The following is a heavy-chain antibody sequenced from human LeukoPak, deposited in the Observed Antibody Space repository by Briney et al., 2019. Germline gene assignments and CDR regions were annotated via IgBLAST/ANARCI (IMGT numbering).Heavy chain of an antibody. CDR2: ISGSGGST. CDR1: GFTFSSYA. J-gene: IGHJ3*02. V-gene: IGHV3-23*01. CDR3: ARSQTAAAGTGAFDT. Sequence: PGGSLRLSCAASGFTFSSYAMSWVRQAPGKGLEWVSAISGSGGSTYYADSVKGRFIISRDNSNNMLFLQMNSLRAEDTAVYYCARSQTAAAGTGAFDTWGQGTRVTVSS. D-gene: IGHD6-13*01.